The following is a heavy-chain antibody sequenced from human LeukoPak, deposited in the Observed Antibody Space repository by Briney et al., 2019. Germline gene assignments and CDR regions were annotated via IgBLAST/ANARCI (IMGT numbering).Heavy chain of an antibody. V-gene: IGHV4-59*01. CDR2: IYYSGST. J-gene: IGHJ3*02. CDR3: VRGNYDNRGYSNAFDI. CDR1: GASISSSY. D-gene: IGHD3-22*01. Sequence: PSGTLSLTCTVSGASISSSYWSWVRQPPEKRLEWIGFIYYSGSTNPNPSLKSRVTISADTSKNQFSLKLSSVTAADTAVYYCVRGNYDNRGYSNAFDIWGQGAMVTVSS.